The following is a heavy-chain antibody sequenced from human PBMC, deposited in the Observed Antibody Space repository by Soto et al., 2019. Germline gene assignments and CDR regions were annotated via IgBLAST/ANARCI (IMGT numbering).Heavy chain of an antibody. D-gene: IGHD3-22*01. Sequence: EVQLVESGGGLVQPGGSLKLSCAASGFAFGDSTLHWFRQASGKGLEWVGRIVSKVHNYATAYGASVKGRFTISRDDSKNTAYLQMSSLKTEDTARYYCSKPRFDSIGQEYWGQGTPVTVSS. CDR3: SKPRFDSIGQEY. V-gene: IGHV3-73*01. CDR1: GFAFGDST. CDR2: IVSKVHNYAT. J-gene: IGHJ4*02.